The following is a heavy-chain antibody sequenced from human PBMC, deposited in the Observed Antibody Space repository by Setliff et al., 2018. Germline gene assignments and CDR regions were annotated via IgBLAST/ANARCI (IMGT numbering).Heavy chain of an antibody. CDR1: GGSIRGFY. D-gene: IGHD3-22*01. CDR2: FYSGGSTGGST. J-gene: IGHJ6*03. Sequence: SETLSLTCTVSGGSIRGFYWNWIRQPPGKELEWIGYFYSGGSTGGSTNYNPSLDNRVTISVDTSKNQFSLEMTSITAADAAVYHCARARWTGGYYSGGNYYMDVWDKGTTVTVSS. CDR3: ARARWTGGYYSGGNYYMDV. V-gene: IGHV4-59*08.